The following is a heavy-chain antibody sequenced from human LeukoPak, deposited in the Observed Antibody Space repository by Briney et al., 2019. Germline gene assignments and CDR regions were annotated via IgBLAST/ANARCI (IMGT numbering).Heavy chain of an antibody. Sequence: TGGSLRLSCAASGFTFSSYAMHWVRQAPGKGLEWVAVISYDGSNKYYADSVKGRFTISRDNSKNTLYLQMNSLRDEDTAVYYCATEFREYDSGSQYFQHWGQGTLVTVSS. CDR2: ISYDGSNK. CDR1: GFTFSSYA. V-gene: IGHV3-30-3*01. J-gene: IGHJ1*01. CDR3: ATEFREYDSGSQYFQH. D-gene: IGHD6-19*01.